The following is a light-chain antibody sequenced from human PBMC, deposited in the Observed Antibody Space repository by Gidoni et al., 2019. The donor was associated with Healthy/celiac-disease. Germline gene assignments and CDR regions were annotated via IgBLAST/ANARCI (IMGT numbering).Light chain of an antibody. J-gene: IGKJ4*01. CDR1: QSISSY. CDR3: QQSYSTPLT. CDR2: AAS. Sequence: IQMTQSPSSLSASVADRVTITSRASQSISSYLNWYQQKPGKAPKLLIYAASSLQSGVPSRFSGSGSGTDFTLTISSLQPEDFATYYCQQSYSTPLTFXGXTKVEIK. V-gene: IGKV1-39*01.